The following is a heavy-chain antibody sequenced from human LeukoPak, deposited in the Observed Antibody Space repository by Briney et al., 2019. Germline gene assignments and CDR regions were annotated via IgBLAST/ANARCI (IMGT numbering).Heavy chain of an antibody. CDR3: ARGLYGSDSF. CDR1: GASVSSSNW. J-gene: IGHJ4*02. Sequence: SETLSLACAVSGASVSSSNWWMWVRQPPKKGLEWIGEIHHSGSTNYNPSLKSRVTMSVDTSKNQISLRLTSVTAADTAVYYCARGLYGSDSFWGQGNLVTVSS. D-gene: IGHD6-19*01. V-gene: IGHV4-4*02. CDR2: IHHSGST.